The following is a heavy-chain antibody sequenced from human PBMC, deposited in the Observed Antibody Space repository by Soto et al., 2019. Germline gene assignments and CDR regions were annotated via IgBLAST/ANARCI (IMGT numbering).Heavy chain of an antibody. Sequence: QVQLQESGPGLVKPSETLSLTCTVSGGSISSYYWSWIRQPPGKGLEWIGYIYYSVSTNYNPSLKSRVTISVDTSKNQFSLKLSSVTAADTAVYYCARDTGDPSYYYYGMDVWGQGTTVTVSS. CDR3: ARDTGDPSYYYYGMDV. CDR1: GGSISSYY. CDR2: IYYSVST. D-gene: IGHD7-27*01. V-gene: IGHV4-59*01. J-gene: IGHJ6*02.